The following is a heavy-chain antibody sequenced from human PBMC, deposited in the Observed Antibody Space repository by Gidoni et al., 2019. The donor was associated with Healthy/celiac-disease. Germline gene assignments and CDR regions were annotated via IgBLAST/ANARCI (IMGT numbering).Heavy chain of an antibody. D-gene: IGHD2-15*01. Sequence: EVQLVESGGGLVQPGRSLRLSCAASGFTFDDYAMHWVRQAPGKGLEWVSGISWNSGSIGYADSVKGRFTISRDNAKNSLYLQMNSLRAEDTALYYCAKERQGYCSGGSCPFDIWGQGTMVTVSS. CDR2: ISWNSGSI. V-gene: IGHV3-9*01. CDR1: GFTFDDYA. CDR3: AKERQGYCSGGSCPFDI. J-gene: IGHJ3*02.